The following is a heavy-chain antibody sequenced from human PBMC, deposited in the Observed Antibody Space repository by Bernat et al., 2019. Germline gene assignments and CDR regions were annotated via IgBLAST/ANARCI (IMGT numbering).Heavy chain of an antibody. D-gene: IGHD6-6*01. CDR2: IWYDGSNK. V-gene: IGHV3-33*01. CDR1: GFTFSSYG. Sequence: QVQLVESGGGVVQPGRSLRLSCAASGFTFSSYGMHWVRQAPGKGLEWVAVIWYDGSNKYYADYVKGRFTISRDNSKNTLYLQMNSLRAEDTAVYYCARDWQQLVRYYYYGMDVWGQGTTVTVSS. J-gene: IGHJ6*02. CDR3: ARDWQQLVRYYYYGMDV.